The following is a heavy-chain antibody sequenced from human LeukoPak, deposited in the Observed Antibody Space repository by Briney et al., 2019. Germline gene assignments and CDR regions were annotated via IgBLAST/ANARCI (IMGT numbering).Heavy chain of an antibody. CDR1: GFTVSSNY. V-gene: IGHV3-53*01. Sequence: GGSLRLSCAASGFTVSSNYMSWVRQAPGKGLEWGSVIYSGGSTYYADSVKGRFTISRDNSKNTLYLQMNSLRAEDTAVYYCARVPGGGDFYFDYWGQGTLVTVSS. J-gene: IGHJ4*02. CDR3: ARVPGGGDFYFDY. D-gene: IGHD2-21*02. CDR2: IYSGGST.